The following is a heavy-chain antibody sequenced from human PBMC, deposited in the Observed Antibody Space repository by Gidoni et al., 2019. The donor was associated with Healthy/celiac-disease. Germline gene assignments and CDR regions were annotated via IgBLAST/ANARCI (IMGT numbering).Heavy chain of an antibody. CDR3: ARMIRSRIATTGYDAFDV. CDR1: GYTFTNYY. Sequence: QVQLVQSGAEVKKPGASVKVSCKASGYTFTNYYMHWGRQAPGQGLEWMGIINPSGGSTSYAQKFQGRVTMTRDTSTSTVYMDLSSLRSEDTAVYYCARMIRSRIATTGYDAFDVWGQGTMVTVSS. D-gene: IGHD6-13*01. V-gene: IGHV1-46*03. CDR2: INPSGGST. J-gene: IGHJ3*01.